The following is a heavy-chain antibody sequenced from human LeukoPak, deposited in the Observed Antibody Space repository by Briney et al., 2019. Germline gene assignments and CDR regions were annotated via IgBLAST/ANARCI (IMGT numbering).Heavy chain of an antibody. CDR2: IIPIFGTA. V-gene: IGHV1-69*13. D-gene: IGHD6-13*01. CDR1: VGTFSSYA. Sequence: SVKVSCKASVGTFSSYAISWVRQAPGQGLEWVGGIIPIFGTANYAQKFQGRVTITDDEATSTAYMELSSLRSEDTAVYYWANLLGSSSWIDYWGQGTLVTVSS. CDR3: ANLLGSSSWIDY. J-gene: IGHJ4*02.